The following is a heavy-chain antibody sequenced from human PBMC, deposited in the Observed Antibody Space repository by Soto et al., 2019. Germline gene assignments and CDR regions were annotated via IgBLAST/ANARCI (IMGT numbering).Heavy chain of an antibody. CDR2: ISGRGGTT. J-gene: IGHJ3*01. V-gene: IGHV3-23*01. CDR3: AKTASGWFRAFVV. CDR1: GFTFSSYA. Sequence: EVQLLESGGGLVQPGGSLRLSCAASGFTFSSYAMSWVRQAPGKGLEWVSAISGRGGTTYYADSVKGRFAFSRDNSKNTLYRQMSCLRAEYTAVYYCAKTASGWFRAFVVWGHGTMVTVSS. D-gene: IGHD6-13*01.